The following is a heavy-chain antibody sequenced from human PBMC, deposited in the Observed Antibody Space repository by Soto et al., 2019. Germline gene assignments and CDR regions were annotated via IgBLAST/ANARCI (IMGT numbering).Heavy chain of an antibody. Sequence: PSETLSLTCTVSGGSISSSSYYWGWIRQPPGKGLEWIGSIYYSGSTYYNPSLKSRVTISVDTSKNQFSLKLSSVTAADTAVYYCASHGFSSGWYFGDYYYGMDVWGQGTTVTVSS. CDR3: ASHGFSSGWYFGDYYYGMDV. CDR1: GGSISSSSYY. CDR2: IYYSGST. J-gene: IGHJ6*02. D-gene: IGHD6-19*01. V-gene: IGHV4-39*01.